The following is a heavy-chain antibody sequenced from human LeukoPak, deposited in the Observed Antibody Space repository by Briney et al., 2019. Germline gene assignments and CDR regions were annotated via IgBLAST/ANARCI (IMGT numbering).Heavy chain of an antibody. CDR1: GFTFSSYW. Sequence: GGSLRLSCAASGFTFSSYWMYWGRQAPGKGLVWVSRINGVGSSTSYAESVKGRFTLSTDKAKSTLCLQMYRLRAEDTGVYISSGGPEHAFDIWGRGTVVTVSS. V-gene: IGHV3-74*01. J-gene: IGHJ3*02. CDR3: SGGPEHAFDI. CDR2: INGVGSST. D-gene: IGHD3-10*01.